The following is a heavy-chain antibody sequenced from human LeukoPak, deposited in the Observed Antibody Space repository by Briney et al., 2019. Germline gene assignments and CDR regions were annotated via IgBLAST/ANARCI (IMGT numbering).Heavy chain of an antibody. CDR1: GFTFSSYA. J-gene: IGHJ3*02. D-gene: IGHD3-22*01. CDR2: ISYDGINK. V-gene: IGHV3-30-3*01. CDR3: ARELGVGVIGDAFDM. Sequence: GGSLRLSCAASGFTFSSYAIHWVRQAPGKGLEWVAVISYDGINKYYADSVKGRFTISRVNSKNTLYLQMDSLRAEDTAVYYCARELGVGVIGDAFDMWGQGTMVTVSS.